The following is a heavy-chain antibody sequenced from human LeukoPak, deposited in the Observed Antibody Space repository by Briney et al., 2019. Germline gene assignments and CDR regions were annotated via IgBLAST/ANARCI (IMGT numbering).Heavy chain of an antibody. CDR3: ARSYSGSYWDFQH. CDR1: GGTFSSYT. V-gene: IGHV1-69*02. CDR2: IIPILGIA. Sequence: SVKVSCKASGGTFSSYTISWVRQAPGQGLEWTGRIIPILGIANYAQKFQGRVTITADKSTSTAYMELRSLRSDDTAVYYCARSYSGSYWDFQHWGQGTLVTVSS. J-gene: IGHJ1*01. D-gene: IGHD1-26*01.